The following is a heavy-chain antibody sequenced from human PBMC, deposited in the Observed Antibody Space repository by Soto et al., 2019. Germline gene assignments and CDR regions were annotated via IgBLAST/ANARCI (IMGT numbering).Heavy chain of an antibody. V-gene: IGHV4-34*01. J-gene: IGHJ5*02. CDR1: GGSFSGYY. D-gene: IGHD2-8*01. CDR2: INHSGST. Sequence: SETLSLTCAVYGGSFSGYYWSWIRQPPGKGLEWIGEINHSGSTNYNPSLKSRVTISVDTSKNQFSLKLSSVTAADTAVYYCASATKPYCTNGVCGNWFDPWGQGTLVTVSS. CDR3: ASATKPYCTNGVCGNWFDP.